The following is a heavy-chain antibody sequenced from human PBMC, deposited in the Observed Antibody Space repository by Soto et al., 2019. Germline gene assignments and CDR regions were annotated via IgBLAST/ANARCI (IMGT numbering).Heavy chain of an antibody. CDR1: GFTFSSYA. D-gene: IGHD1-1*01. V-gene: IGHV3-23*01. J-gene: IGHJ5*02. CDR3: AQTTPSIHWFDP. CDR2: ISAGGGNT. Sequence: EVQLLESGGGLVQPGGSLRLSCAASGFTFSSYAMSWVRQAPGKGLEWVSAISAGGGNTYYRDSVKGRFTISRDNSKNTLYLQMNSLRAEYTAVYFCAQTTPSIHWFDPWGQGTLVTVSS.